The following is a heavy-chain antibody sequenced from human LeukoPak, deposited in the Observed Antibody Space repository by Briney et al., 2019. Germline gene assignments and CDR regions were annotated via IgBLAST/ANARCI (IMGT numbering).Heavy chain of an antibody. CDR3: AREIVVVVAPSTSDYYGMDV. V-gene: IGHV1-46*01. CDR1: GYTFTSYY. J-gene: IGHJ6*02. CDR2: INPSGGST. D-gene: IGHD2-15*01. Sequence: ASVKVSCKASGYTFTSYYMHWVRQAPGQGLKWMGIINPSGGSTSYAQKFQGRVTMTGDTSTSTVYMELSSLRSEDTAVYYCAREIVVVVAPSTSDYYGMDVWGQGTTVTVSS.